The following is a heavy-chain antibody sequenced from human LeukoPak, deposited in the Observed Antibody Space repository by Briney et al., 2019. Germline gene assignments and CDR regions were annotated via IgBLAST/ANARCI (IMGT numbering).Heavy chain of an antibody. D-gene: IGHD2-2*02. CDR2: ISSSSSYI. CDR3: ATGPGYCSSTSCHSRAFDY. V-gene: IGHV3-21*01. Sequence: RGSLRLSCAASGFTFSSYSMNWVRQAPGKGLEWVSSISSSSSYIYYADSVKGRFTISRDNAKNSLYLQMNSLRAEDTAVYYCATGPGYCSSTSCHSRAFDYWGQGTLVTVSS. J-gene: IGHJ4*02. CDR1: GFTFSSYS.